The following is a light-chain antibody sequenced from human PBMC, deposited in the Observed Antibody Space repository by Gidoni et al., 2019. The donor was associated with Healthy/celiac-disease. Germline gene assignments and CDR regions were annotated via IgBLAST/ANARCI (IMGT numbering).Light chain of an antibody. CDR2: YAA. CDR1: QSVSSY. CDR3: QQRSNWPVT. V-gene: IGKV3-11*01. J-gene: IGKJ2*01. Sequence: EFVLTQSPATLSLSPGERATLSCRASQSVSSYLAWYQQKPGQAPRLLIYYAANRATGIPARFSGSGSGTDFTLTISSLEPEDFAVYYCQQRSNWPVTFGQGTKLEIK.